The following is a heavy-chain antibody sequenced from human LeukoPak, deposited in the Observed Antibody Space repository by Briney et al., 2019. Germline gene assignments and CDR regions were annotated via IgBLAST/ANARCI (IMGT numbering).Heavy chain of an antibody. CDR1: GYTFTSYG. Sequence: GSVKVSCKASGYTFTSYGISWVRQAPGQGLEWMGWISAYNGNTNYAQKLQGRVTMTTDTSTSTAYMELRSLRSEDTAVYYCARDVKQLVPYYYYMDVWGKGTTVTVSS. CDR3: ARDVKQLVPYYYYMDV. CDR2: ISAYNGNT. V-gene: IGHV1-18*01. D-gene: IGHD6-6*01. J-gene: IGHJ6*03.